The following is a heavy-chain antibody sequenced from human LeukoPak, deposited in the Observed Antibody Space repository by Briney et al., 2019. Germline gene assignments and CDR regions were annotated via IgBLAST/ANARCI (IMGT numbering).Heavy chain of an antibody. J-gene: IGHJ4*02. Sequence: GGSLRLSCAASGFTFSSYWMHWVRQAPGKGLGWVSRINSDGSSTSYADSVKGRFTISRDNAKNTLYLQMNSLRAEDTAVYYCARVDDYGDCPGDYWGQGTLVTVSS. V-gene: IGHV3-74*01. CDR3: ARVDDYGDCPGDY. D-gene: IGHD4-17*01. CDR1: GFTFSSYW. CDR2: INSDGSST.